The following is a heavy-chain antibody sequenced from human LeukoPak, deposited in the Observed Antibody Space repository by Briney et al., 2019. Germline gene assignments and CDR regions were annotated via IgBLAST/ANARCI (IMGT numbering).Heavy chain of an antibody. D-gene: IGHD2/OR15-2a*01. CDR2: ITGSGGST. CDR1: GFTFSSYA. CDR3: ARDLGIAHTFDY. Sequence: GGSLRLSCTASGFTFSSYAMSWVRQAPGKGLEWVSTITGSGGSTYYPDSMKGRFTISRDNSKNTLYLQMNSLRAEDTAVFYCARDLGIAHTFDYWGQGTLVTVSS. J-gene: IGHJ4*02. V-gene: IGHV3-23*01.